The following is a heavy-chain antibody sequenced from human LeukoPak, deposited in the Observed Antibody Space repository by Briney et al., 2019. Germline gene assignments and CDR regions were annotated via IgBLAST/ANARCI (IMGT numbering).Heavy chain of an antibody. CDR1: GFTFDDYG. CDR2: IYSGGST. CDR3: ARDRRGYCSSTSCYSYYYYYGMDV. Sequence: GGSLRLSCAASGFTFDDYGMSWVRQAPGKGLEWVSVIYSGGSTYYADSVKGRFTISRDNSKNTLYLQMNSLRAEDTAVYYCARDRRGYCSSTSCYSYYYYYGMDVWGQGTTVTVS. V-gene: IGHV3-66*01. J-gene: IGHJ6*02. D-gene: IGHD2-2*01.